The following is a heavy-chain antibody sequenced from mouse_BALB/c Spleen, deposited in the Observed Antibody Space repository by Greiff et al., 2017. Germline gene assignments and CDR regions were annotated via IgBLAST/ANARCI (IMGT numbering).Heavy chain of an antibody. V-gene: IGHV5-17*02. CDR1: GFTFSSFG. CDR3: ARNYRYAMDY. CDR2: ISSGSSTI. Sequence: EVQGVESGGGLVQPGGSRKLSCAASGFTFSSFGMHWVRQAPEKGLEWVAYISSGSSTICYADTVKGRFTISRDNPKNTLFLQMTSLRSEDTAMYYCARNYRYAMDYWGQGTSVTVSS. D-gene: IGHD2-14*01. J-gene: IGHJ4*01.